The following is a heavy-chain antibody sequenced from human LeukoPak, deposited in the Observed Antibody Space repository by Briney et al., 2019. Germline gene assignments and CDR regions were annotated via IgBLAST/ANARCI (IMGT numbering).Heavy chain of an antibody. CDR2: ISSSSSYI. V-gene: IGHV3-21*01. D-gene: IGHD6-19*01. CDR3: ATCYSSGWYDFDY. Sequence: GGPLRLSCAASGFTFSSYSMNWVRQAPGKGLEWVSSISSSSSYIYYADSVKGRFTISRDNAKNSLYLQMNSLRAEDTAVYYCATCYSSGWYDFDYWGQGTLVTVSS. CDR1: GFTFSSYS. J-gene: IGHJ4*02.